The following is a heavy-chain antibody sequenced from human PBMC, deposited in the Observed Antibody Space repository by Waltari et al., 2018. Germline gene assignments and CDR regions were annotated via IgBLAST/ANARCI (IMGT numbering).Heavy chain of an antibody. J-gene: IGHJ5*02. CDR2: IKQDGSEK. CDR3: ARPYSSGYNWFDP. Sequence: EVQLVESGGGLVQPGGSLRLSCAASGFTFSSYWMSWVRQAPGKGLEWVANIKQDGSEKYYVDSVKGRFTISRDNAKNSLYLQMNSLRAEDTAVYYCARPYSSGYNWFDPWGQGTLVTVSS. D-gene: IGHD3-22*01. V-gene: IGHV3-7*01. CDR1: GFTFSSYW.